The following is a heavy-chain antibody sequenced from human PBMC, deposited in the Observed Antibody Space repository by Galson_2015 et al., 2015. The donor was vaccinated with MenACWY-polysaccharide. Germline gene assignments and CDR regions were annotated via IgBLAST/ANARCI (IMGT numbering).Heavy chain of an antibody. CDR2: IKEDGGEN. V-gene: IGHV3-7*01. CDR3: ARVNSGTLLGGAFDF. J-gene: IGHJ3*01. CDR1: GLTFTSFW. D-gene: IGHD1-26*01. Sequence: SLRISCKASGLTFTSFWMTWVRQAPGKGLEWVASIKEDGGENYYVHSVKGGFTISRDNAKESLYLQMNSLRVEATAVYYCARVNSGTLLGGAFDFWGQGTLVTVSS.